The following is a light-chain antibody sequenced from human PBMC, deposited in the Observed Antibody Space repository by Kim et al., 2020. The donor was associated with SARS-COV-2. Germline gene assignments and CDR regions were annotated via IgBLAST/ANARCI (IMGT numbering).Light chain of an antibody. V-gene: IGLV1-44*01. CDR1: TSNIGSNS. CDR2: TND. CDR3: AVWDDSLNGPV. J-gene: IGLJ3*02. Sequence: QSVLTQPPSTSGTPGQRVTISCSGSTSNIGSNSVNWYQHLPGTAPKLLIYTNDQRPSGVPDRFSGSKSGTSASLAISGLQSEDEADYYCAVWDDSLNGPVFGGGTKVTVL.